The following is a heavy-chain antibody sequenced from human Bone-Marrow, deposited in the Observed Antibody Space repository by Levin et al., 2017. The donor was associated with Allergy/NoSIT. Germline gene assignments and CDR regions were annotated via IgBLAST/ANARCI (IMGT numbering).Heavy chain of an antibody. CDR1: GFTFSSYE. V-gene: IGHV3-48*03. J-gene: IGHJ6*03. Sequence: GESLKISCAASGFTFSSYEMNWVRQAPGKGLEWVSYISSSGSTIYYADSVKGRFTISRDNAKNSLYLQMNSLRAEDTAVYYCARMTTVTTLYYMDVWGKGTTVTVSS. CDR2: ISSSGSTI. CDR3: ARMTTVTTLYYMDV. D-gene: IGHD4-17*01.